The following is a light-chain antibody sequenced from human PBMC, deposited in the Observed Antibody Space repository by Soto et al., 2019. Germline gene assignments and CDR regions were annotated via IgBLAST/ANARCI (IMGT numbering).Light chain of an antibody. CDR1: QSISSY. J-gene: IGKJ1*01. V-gene: IGKV1-5*01. CDR3: KQYNSPPGT. CDR2: DAY. Sequence: DSQMTQSPSSLSASVGDRVTITCRASQSISSYLNWYQQKPGKAPKLLIYDAYSLESGVQSRFSGSGSGTEFTLTIRSLQPDDLATYYCKQYNSPPGTFGQGTKVDIK.